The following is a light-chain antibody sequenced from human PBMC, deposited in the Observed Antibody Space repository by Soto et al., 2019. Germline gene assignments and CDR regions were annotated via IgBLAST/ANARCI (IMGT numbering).Light chain of an antibody. CDR1: SSNIGAGYD. CDR3: QSYDSSLSGYV. Sequence: QSVLTQPPSVSGAPGQRVTISCTGSSSNIGAGYDVHWYQQLPGAAPKLLIFININRPSGVPDRFSGSKSGTSASLAITGLRAVDEADYYCQSYDSSLSGYVFGTGTKVTVL. J-gene: IGLJ1*01. CDR2: INI. V-gene: IGLV1-40*01.